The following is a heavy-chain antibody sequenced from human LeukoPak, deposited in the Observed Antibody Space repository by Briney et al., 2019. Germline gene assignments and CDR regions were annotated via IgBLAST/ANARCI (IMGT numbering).Heavy chain of an antibody. CDR1: GGSFSGYY. D-gene: IGHD6-19*01. CDR3: ARSSGWYYFDY. J-gene: IGHJ4*02. Sequence: SETLSLTCAVYGGSFSGYYWSWIRQPPGKGLEWIGEINHSGSTNYNPSLKSRVTISVDTSKNQFSLKLSSVTAADTAVYYCARSSGWYYFDYWGQGTLVTVSS. V-gene: IGHV4-34*01. CDR2: INHSGST.